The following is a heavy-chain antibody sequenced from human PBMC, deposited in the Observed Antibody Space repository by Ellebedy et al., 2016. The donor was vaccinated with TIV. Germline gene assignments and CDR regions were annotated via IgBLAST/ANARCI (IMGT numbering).Heavy chain of an antibody. CDR1: GFTLNSYA. Sequence: GESLKISCAASGFTLNSYAMNWVRQAPRKGLEWVAASSGTGANTYHADSVKGRFTISRDNSKNIPFLQMNSLRVEDTAVYYCVRDGYNNIPFDSWGQGTLVTVSS. D-gene: IGHD5-24*01. CDR3: VRDGYNNIPFDS. V-gene: IGHV3-23*01. CDR2: SSGTGANT. J-gene: IGHJ4*02.